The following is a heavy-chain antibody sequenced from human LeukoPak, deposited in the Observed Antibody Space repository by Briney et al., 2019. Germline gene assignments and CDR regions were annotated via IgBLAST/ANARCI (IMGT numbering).Heavy chain of an antibody. CDR2: IRSKANSYAT. Sequence: GGSLKLSCAASGFTFSGSAMHWVRQASGNGLEWVGRIRSKANSYATAYAASVKGRFTISRDDSKNTAYLQMNSLKTEDTAMYYCTSSGYEGYYYYYYGMDVWGQGTTVTVSS. CDR3: TSSGYEGYYYYYYGMDV. D-gene: IGHD5-12*01. V-gene: IGHV3-73*01. CDR1: GFTFSGSA. J-gene: IGHJ6*02.